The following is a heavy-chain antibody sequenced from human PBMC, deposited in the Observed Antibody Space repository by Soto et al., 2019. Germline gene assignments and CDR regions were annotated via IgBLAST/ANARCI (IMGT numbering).Heavy chain of an antibody. CDR2: IYHSWST. V-gene: IGHV4-59*01. Sequence: QVQLQESGPGLVKPSETLSLTCTVSGGSIDTYYWTWIRQPPGKGLDCIGYIYHSWSTNYNPSLKSPVTIIVDTSNNQFCLTLSSVTSADTAVYYCASAQLVFGGGRARRWFGPWGHGILVPVDS. CDR1: GGSIDTYY. J-gene: IGHJ5*02. CDR3: ASAQLVFGGGRARRWFGP. D-gene: IGHD2-21*01.